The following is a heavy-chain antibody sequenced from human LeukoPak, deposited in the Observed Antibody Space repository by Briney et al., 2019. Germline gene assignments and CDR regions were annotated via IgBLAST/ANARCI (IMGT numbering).Heavy chain of an antibody. D-gene: IGHD2-21*01. Sequence: ASVKVSCKASGYTFTSYGISWVRQAPGQGLEWMGWISAYNGNTNYAQKLQGRVTMTTDTSTSTAYMELRSLRSDDTAVYYCASRCGGGCYGTQNDAFDIWGQGTMVTVSS. CDR2: ISAYNGNT. CDR3: ASRCGGGCYGTQNDAFDI. CDR1: GYTFTSYG. V-gene: IGHV1-18*01. J-gene: IGHJ3*02.